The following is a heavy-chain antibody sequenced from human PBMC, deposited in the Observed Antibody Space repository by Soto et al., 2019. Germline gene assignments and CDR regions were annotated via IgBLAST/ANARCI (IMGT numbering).Heavy chain of an antibody. Sequence: PGGSLRLSCAASVFPFGDFGMHLLRQAPGKGLECVAVISHDGSYKFYADSVKARFTISRDNSKNTLYLQMSGLRAEDTAVHYCAKYPDFFCSSDNCYRYYFGYWSQGNMVSVSS. J-gene: IGHJ4*02. CDR3: AKYPDFFCSSDNCYRYYFGY. CDR1: VFPFGDFG. CDR2: ISHDGSYK. D-gene: IGHD2-2*02. V-gene: IGHV3-30*18.